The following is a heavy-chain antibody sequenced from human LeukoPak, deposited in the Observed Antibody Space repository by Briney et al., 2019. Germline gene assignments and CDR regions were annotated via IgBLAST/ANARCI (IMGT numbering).Heavy chain of an antibody. CDR1: GYTFTGYY. CDR2: INPNSGGT. J-gene: IGHJ6*02. CDR3: ARDGEEHPRRGGSRSYGMDV. V-gene: IGHV1-2*02. D-gene: IGHD2-15*01. Sequence: ASVKVSCKASGYTFTGYYMHWVRQAPGQGLEWMGWINPNSGGTNYAQKFQGRVTMTRDTSISTAYMELSRLRSDDTAVYYCARDGEEHPRRGGSRSYGMDVWGQGTTVTVSS.